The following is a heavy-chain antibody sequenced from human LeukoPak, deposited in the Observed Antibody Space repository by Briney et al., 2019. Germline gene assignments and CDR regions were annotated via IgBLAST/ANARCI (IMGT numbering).Heavy chain of an antibody. V-gene: IGHV1-8*01. CDR3: ARGDHSNYGDY. Sequence: ASVKVSCKASGYTFTNYDINWVRQATGQGLEWMGWMNSKSGDTGYAQRFQGRVTMTRDTSTSTVYMELSSLRSEDTAVYYCARGDHSNYGDYWGQGTLVTVSS. CDR1: GYTFTNYD. CDR2: MNSKSGDT. D-gene: IGHD4-11*01. J-gene: IGHJ4*02.